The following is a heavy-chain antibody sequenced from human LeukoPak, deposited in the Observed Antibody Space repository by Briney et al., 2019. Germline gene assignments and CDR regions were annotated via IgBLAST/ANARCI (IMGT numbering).Heavy chain of an antibody. CDR2: IYTSGST. D-gene: IGHD3-3*01. CDR3: ARVPDFWSGWGAYAFDI. CDR1: GGSISSGSYY. J-gene: IGHJ3*02. Sequence: SQTLSLTCTVSGGSISSGSYYWSWIRQPAGKGLEWIGRIYTSGSTNYNPSLKSRVTISVDTSKNQFSLKLSSVTAADTAVYYCARVPDFWSGWGAYAFDIWGQGTMVTVSS. V-gene: IGHV4-61*02.